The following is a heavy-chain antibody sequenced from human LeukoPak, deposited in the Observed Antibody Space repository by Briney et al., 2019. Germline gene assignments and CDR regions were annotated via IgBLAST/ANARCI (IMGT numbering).Heavy chain of an antibody. D-gene: IGHD3-3*01. J-gene: IGHJ4*02. CDR2: IYYSGST. CDR1: GGSISSGGYY. CDR3: ARGGNYDFWSGYHIPYYFDY. Sequence: SETLSLTCTVSGGSISSGGYYWRWIRQHPGKGLEWIGYIYYSGSTYYNPSLKSRVTISVDTSKNQFSLKLSSVTAADTAVYYCARGGNYDFWSGYHIPYYFDYWGQGTLVTVSP. V-gene: IGHV4-31*03.